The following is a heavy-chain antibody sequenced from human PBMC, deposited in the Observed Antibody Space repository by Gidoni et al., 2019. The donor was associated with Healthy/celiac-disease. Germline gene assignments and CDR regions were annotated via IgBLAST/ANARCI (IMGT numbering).Heavy chain of an antibody. V-gene: IGHV4-34*01. D-gene: IGHD3-16*01. CDR1: GGSFSGYY. CDR2: INHSGST. Sequence: QVQLQQWGAGLLKPSETLSLTCAVYGGSFSGYYWSWIRQPPGKGLEWIGEINHSGSTNYNPSLKSRVTISVDTSKNQFSLKLSSVTAADTAVYYCARVGPWARRLFDYWGQGTLVTVSS. CDR3: ARVGPWARRLFDY. J-gene: IGHJ4*02.